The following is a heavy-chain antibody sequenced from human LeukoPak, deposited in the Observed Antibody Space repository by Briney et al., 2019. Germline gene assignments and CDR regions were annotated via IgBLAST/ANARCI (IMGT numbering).Heavy chain of an antibody. CDR2: ISGSGGST. V-gene: IGHV3-23*01. Sequence: GGTLRLSCAASGFTFSSYGMSWVRQAPGKGLEWVSVISGSGGSTYYADSVKGRFTISRDNTKNTLYLQMNSLRAEDTAVYYCARGGTAAYTYWGQGTLVTVSS. CDR3: ARGGTAAYTY. J-gene: IGHJ4*02. D-gene: IGHD3-16*01. CDR1: GFTFSSYG.